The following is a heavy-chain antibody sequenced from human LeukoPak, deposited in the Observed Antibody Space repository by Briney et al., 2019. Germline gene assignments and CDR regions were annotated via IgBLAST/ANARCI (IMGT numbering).Heavy chain of an antibody. CDR1: GGSISTAYYY. Sequence: SETLSLTCTVSGGSISTAYYYWDWIRQPPGKGLEWIGTIFYSGTAYYAPSLMSRVTISVDTSKNQFSLKLSSVTAADTAVYYCARLDSRGYQTWFDFWGQGILVTVSS. CDR3: ARLDSRGYQTWFDF. J-gene: IGHJ4*02. D-gene: IGHD3-22*01. V-gene: IGHV4-39*01. CDR2: IFYSGTA.